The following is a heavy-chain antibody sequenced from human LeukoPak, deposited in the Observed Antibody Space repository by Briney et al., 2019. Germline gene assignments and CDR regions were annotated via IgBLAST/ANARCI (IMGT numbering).Heavy chain of an antibody. CDR1: VFSFSHAW. J-gene: IGHJ4*02. V-gene: IGHV3-11*04. D-gene: IGHD7-27*01. CDR3: ARGHWGLDY. CDR2: VRSSGGTI. Sequence: PGGSLRLSCTASVFSFSHAWMSWVRQAPGKGLEWVSYVRSSGGTIYFADSVKGRFTVSRDNAKNSLYLQMNSLRAEDTAVYYCARGHWGLDYWGQGTLVTVSS.